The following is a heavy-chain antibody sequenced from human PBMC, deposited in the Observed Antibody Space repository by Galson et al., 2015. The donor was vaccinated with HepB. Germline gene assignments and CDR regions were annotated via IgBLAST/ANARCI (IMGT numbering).Heavy chain of an antibody. J-gene: IGHJ5*02. CDR3: ATDCSSTSCYPSRWFDP. D-gene: IGHD2-2*01. CDR1: GYTLTDLS. Sequence: SVKVSCKVSGYTLTDLSMHWVRQAPGKGLEWMGGFDPEDGETIYAQKFQGRVTMTEDTSTDTAYMELSSLRSEDTAVYYCATDCSSTSCYPSRWFDPWGQGTLVTVSS. CDR2: FDPEDGET. V-gene: IGHV1-24*01.